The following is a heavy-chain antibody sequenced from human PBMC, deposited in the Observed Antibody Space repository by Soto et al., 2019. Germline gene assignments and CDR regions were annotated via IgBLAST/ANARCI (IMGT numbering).Heavy chain of an antibody. D-gene: IGHD3-3*01. CDR1: GFTFSTYG. CDR3: ARDRNFWSGKETAGMDV. CDR2: IWYDGSSK. J-gene: IGHJ6*02. V-gene: IGHV3-33*01. Sequence: SLRLSCAASGFTFSTYGMYWVRQAPGKGLEWVALIWYDGSSKYYADSVKGRFTISRDNSRNTLYLQMNSLRAEDTAVYYCARDRNFWSGKETAGMDVWGQGSTVTVYS.